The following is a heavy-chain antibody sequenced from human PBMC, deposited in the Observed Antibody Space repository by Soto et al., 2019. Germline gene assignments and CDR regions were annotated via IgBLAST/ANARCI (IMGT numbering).Heavy chain of an antibody. CDR3: ARDDVSGTHWLFDY. J-gene: IGHJ4*02. CDR2: IYYSGST. CDR1: GGSISGANYY. Sequence: QVQLQESGPELVKPSQTLSLTCAVSGGSISGANYYWSWVRQHLGKGLEWIGNIYYSGSTEYNPSLKSRVTISLDGSKDRFSLELRSVTAADTAVYYCARDDVSGTHWLFDYWGQGTLVTVSS. V-gene: IGHV4-31*11. D-gene: IGHD3-10*01.